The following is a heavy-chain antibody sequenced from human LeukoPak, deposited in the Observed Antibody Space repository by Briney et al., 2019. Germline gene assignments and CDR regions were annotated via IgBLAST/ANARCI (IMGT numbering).Heavy chain of an antibody. D-gene: IGHD6-6*01. J-gene: IGHJ4*02. CDR3: ARVTPYSSSSAIDY. Sequence: PSETLSLTCTVSVGSITSYYWSWIRQPPGKGLEGIGYIYYSGSTNYNPSLKSRVTISVDTSKNQFSLKLSSVTAADTAVYYCARVTPYSSSSAIDYWGQGTLVTVSS. CDR2: IYYSGST. V-gene: IGHV4-59*01. CDR1: VGSITSYY.